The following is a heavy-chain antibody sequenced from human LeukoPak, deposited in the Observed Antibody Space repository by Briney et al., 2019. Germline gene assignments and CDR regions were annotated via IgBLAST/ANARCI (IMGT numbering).Heavy chain of an antibody. CDR2: INPNSGGT. Sequence: ASVKVSCKASGYTFTGYYMHWVRQAPGQGLEWMGWINPNSGGTNYAQKFQGRVTMSRDTSISTAYMELSRLRSDDTAVYYCATGGAKAVAGQKIFDYWGQGTLVTVSS. V-gene: IGHV1-2*02. D-gene: IGHD6-19*01. CDR1: GYTFTGYY. CDR3: ATGGAKAVAGQKIFDY. J-gene: IGHJ4*02.